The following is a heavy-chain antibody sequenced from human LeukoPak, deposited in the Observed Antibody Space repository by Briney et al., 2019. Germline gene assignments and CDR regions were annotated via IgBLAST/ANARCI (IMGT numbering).Heavy chain of an antibody. CDR3: AKWGDYDVLTGYYDSDY. CDR1: GFTFSNYA. V-gene: IGHV3-23*01. J-gene: IGHJ4*02. D-gene: IGHD3-9*01. CDR2: VSGRDTST. Sequence: GASLRLSCAASGFTFSNYAMSWVRQAPGKGLEWVSAVSGRDTSTYYTDSVKGRFTISRDNPKNTVYLQMNSLSAEDTAIYYCAKWGDYDVLTGYYDSDYWGQGTLVTVSS.